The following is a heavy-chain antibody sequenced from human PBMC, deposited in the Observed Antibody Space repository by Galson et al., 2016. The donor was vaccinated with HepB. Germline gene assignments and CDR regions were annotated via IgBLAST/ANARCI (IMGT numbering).Heavy chain of an antibody. CDR1: GFTFSRYS. Sequence: SLRLSCAASGFTFSRYSMTWVRQAPGKGLEWLSYIGSTSGTTYYADSVRGRFTISRDNSKNSLYLQMNNLRDEDTAVYYCTKPTSHNWYDYWGQGTLVTVSS. CDR3: TKPTSHNWYDY. D-gene: IGHD5-12*01. CDR2: IGSTSGTT. V-gene: IGHV3-48*02. J-gene: IGHJ5*01.